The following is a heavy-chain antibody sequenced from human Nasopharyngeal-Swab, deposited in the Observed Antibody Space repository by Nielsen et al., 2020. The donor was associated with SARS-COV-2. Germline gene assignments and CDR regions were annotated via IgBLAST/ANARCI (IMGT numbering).Heavy chain of an antibody. D-gene: IGHD2-8*02. J-gene: IGHJ4*02. CDR2: INPSGGST. Sequence: WVRQAPGQGLEWMGIINPSGGSTSYAQKFQGRVTMTRDTSTSTVYMELSSLRSEDTAVYYCARDQAGGGVLGYWGQGTLVTVSS. V-gene: IGHV1-46*01. CDR3: ARDQAGGGVLGY.